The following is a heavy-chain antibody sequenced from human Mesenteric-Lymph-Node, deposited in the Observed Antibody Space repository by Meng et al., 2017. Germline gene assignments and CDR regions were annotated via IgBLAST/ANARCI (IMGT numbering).Heavy chain of an antibody. D-gene: IGHD5/OR15-5a*01. CDR2: IKQDSSER. CDR3: ARGMSCDF. J-gene: IGHJ4*02. CDR1: GFIFRSYW. Sequence: GESLKISCEGSGFIFRSYWMSWLRHVPGKGLEWVANIKQDSSERNYVGSVKGRFTISRDNAKNSLYLQMNSLRAEDTAVYYCARGMSCDFWGQGTLVTVSS. V-gene: IGHV3-7*01.